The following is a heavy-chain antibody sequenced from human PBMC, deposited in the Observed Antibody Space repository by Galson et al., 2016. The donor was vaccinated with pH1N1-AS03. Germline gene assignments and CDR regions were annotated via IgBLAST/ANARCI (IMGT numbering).Heavy chain of an antibody. J-gene: IGHJ4*02. CDR1: GDSVISKNYY. CDR3: VMDTTTWMRFNY. Sequence: LSLTCSVSGDSVISKNYYWGWVRQPPGKGLEWIGSISFRGSSYYNPSLKSRVRISIDESNNQFSLDLNSVTAADTALYYCVMDTTTWMRFNYWGQGVLVIVSS. V-gene: IGHV4-39*07. CDR2: ISFRGSS. D-gene: IGHD1-1*01.